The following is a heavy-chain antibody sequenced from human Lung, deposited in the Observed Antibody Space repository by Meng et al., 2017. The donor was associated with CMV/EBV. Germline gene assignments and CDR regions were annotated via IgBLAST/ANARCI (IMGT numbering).Heavy chain of an antibody. CDR2: INPNNGDT. D-gene: IGHD3-3*01. V-gene: IGHV1-2*02. CDR3: ARGSYFDFWSGSRLDP. CDR1: GYTFSAYY. J-gene: IGHJ5*02. Sequence: SVKVSCXPSGYTFSAYYIHWVRRAPGQGLDYMGWINPNNGDTNYAQNFKGRVTFTKDTSISTAYMELSRLRYDDTAVYYCARGSYFDFWSGSRLDPWGQGTLVTVSS.